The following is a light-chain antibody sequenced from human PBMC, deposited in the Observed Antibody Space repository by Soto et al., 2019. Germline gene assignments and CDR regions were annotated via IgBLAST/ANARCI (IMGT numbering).Light chain of an antibody. CDR1: QRVTKW. CDR3: QQYYSYPWT. CDR2: EAS. Sequence: DIQMTQSPSTLSASVGDRVTITCRASQRVTKWLAWYQQKPGKAPNLLIYEASSLQSGVPSRFSGSVSGSEFTLTISGLQPDDSATYYCQQYYSYPWTFGQGTKVEIK. J-gene: IGKJ1*01. V-gene: IGKV1-5*03.